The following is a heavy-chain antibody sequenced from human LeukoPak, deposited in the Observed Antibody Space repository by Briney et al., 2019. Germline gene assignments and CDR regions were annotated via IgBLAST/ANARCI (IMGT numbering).Heavy chain of an antibody. Sequence: ASVKVCCKASGYTFTSYGISWVRQAPGQGLEWMGWISAYNGNTNYAQKLQGRVTMTTDTSTSTAYMELRSLRSDDTAVYYCARGGDNPHYVWGSYRYLPDYWGQGTLVTVSS. J-gene: IGHJ4*02. CDR1: GYTFTSYG. V-gene: IGHV1-18*01. D-gene: IGHD3-16*02. CDR2: ISAYNGNT. CDR3: ARGGDNPHYVWGSYRYLPDY.